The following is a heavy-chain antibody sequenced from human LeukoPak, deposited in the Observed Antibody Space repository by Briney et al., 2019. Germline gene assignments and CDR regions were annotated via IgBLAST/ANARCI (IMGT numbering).Heavy chain of an antibody. J-gene: IGHJ4*02. CDR2: INHSGST. CDR1: GGSFSGYY. Sequence: PSETLSLTCAVYGGSFSGYYWSWIRQPPGKGLECIGEINHSGSTNYNPSLKSRVTISVDTSKNQFSLKLSSVTAADTAVYYCARGPIAAAGYWGQGTLVTVSS. D-gene: IGHD6-13*01. V-gene: IGHV4-34*01. CDR3: ARGPIAAAGY.